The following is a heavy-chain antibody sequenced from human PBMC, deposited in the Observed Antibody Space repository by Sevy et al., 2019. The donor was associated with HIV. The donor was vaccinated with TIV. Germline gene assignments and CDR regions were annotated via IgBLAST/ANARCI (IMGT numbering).Heavy chain of an antibody. V-gene: IGHV3-21*01. J-gene: IGHJ5*02. CDR2: ISSSSSYI. Sequence: GGSLRLSCAASGFTFSSDSMNWVHQAPGKGLEWVSSISSSSSYIYYADSVKGRFTISRDNAKNSLYLQMNSLRAEDTAVYYCARDPGYCTGGSCYNWFDPWGQGTLVTVSS. D-gene: IGHD2-15*01. CDR1: GFTFSSDS. CDR3: ARDPGYCTGGSCYNWFDP.